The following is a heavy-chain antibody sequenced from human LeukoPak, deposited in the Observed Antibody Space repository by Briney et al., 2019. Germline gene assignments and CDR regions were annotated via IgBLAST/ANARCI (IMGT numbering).Heavy chain of an antibody. CDR1: GFTFSSYA. D-gene: IGHD6-13*01. Sequence: GGSLRLSCAASGFTFSSYAMSWVRQAPGKGLEWVSAISGSGGSTYYADSVKGRFTISRDNSKNTLYLQMNSLRAEDTAVYYCARDNILRGSVAAAAYYYYGMDVWGQGTTVTVSS. CDR2: ISGSGGST. CDR3: ARDNILRGSVAAAAYYYYGMDV. V-gene: IGHV3-23*01. J-gene: IGHJ6*02.